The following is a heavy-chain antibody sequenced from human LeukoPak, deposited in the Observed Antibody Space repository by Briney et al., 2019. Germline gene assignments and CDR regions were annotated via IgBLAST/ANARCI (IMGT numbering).Heavy chain of an antibody. D-gene: IGHD1-26*01. J-gene: IGHJ4*02. CDR1: GFTFSSYA. CDR2: ISGSGGST. CDR3: AKDKEVYSIRGGDY. Sequence: GGSLRLSCAASGFTFSSYAVSWVRQAPGKGLEWVSAISGSGGSTYYADSVKGRFTISRDNSKNTLYLQMNSLRAEDTAVYYCAKDKEVYSIRGGDYWGQGTLVTVSS. V-gene: IGHV3-23*01.